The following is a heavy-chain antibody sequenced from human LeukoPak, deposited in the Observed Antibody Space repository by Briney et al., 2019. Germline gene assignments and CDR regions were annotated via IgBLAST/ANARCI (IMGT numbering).Heavy chain of an antibody. CDR1: GFTFSSYG. CDR2: IWYDGSNR. Sequence: GGSLRLSCAASGFTFSSYGMHWVRQAPGKELEWVAVIWYDGSNRYYADSVKGRFIISRDNSRNTLYLQMNSLRAEDTAVYYCARELGRVGAFDIWGQGTMVTVSS. D-gene: IGHD1-26*01. J-gene: IGHJ3*02. V-gene: IGHV3-33*01. CDR3: ARELGRVGAFDI.